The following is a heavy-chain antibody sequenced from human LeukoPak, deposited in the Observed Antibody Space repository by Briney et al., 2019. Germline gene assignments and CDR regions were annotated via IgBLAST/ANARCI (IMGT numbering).Heavy chain of an antibody. Sequence: SETLSLTCTVSGGSISSYYWSWIRQPPGKGLGWIGYIYYSGSTNYNPSLKSRVTISVDTSKNQFSLKLSSVTAADTAVYYCARSGRTDDFWSGYYAPWFDPWGQGTLVTVSS. D-gene: IGHD3-3*01. V-gene: IGHV4-59*01. CDR1: GGSISSYY. J-gene: IGHJ5*02. CDR2: IYYSGST. CDR3: ARSGRTDDFWSGYYAPWFDP.